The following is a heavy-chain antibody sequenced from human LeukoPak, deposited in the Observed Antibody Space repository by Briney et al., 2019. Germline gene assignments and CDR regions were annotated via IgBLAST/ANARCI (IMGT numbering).Heavy chain of an antibody. J-gene: IGHJ4*02. V-gene: IGHV1-69*01. D-gene: IGHD2-2*01. CDR2: IIPIFGTA. CDR1: GGTFNSYA. CDR3: ARPRVKCSSTSCLFDY. Sequence: SXKVSCKASGGTFNSYAISWVRQAPGQGVEWMGGIIPIFGTANYEQKFQGRVTITADESTSTAYMELSSLRSEDTAVYYCARPRVKCSSTSCLFDYWGQGTLVTVSS.